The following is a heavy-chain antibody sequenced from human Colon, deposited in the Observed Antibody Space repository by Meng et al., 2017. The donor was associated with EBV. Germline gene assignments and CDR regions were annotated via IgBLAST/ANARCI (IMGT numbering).Heavy chain of an antibody. CDR2: IKRASDGGTT. CDR3: TDVGGDMI. CDR1: GFTFTNSH. V-gene: IGHV3-15*01. D-gene: IGHD3-10*01. J-gene: IGHJ4*02. Sequence: VQLVESGGGLVKPGGSLRLSCAASGFTFTNSHMTWVRQAPGKGLEWVGRIKRASDGGTTDYAAPVKGRFTISRDDSKSTVYLQMNSLKSEDTGVYYCTDVGGDMIWGQGTLVTVSS.